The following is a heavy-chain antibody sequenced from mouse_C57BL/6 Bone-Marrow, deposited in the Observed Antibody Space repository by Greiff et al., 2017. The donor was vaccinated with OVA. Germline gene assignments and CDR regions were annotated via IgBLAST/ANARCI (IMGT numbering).Heavy chain of an antibody. CDR2: IYPGDGDT. D-gene: IGHD1-1*01. Sequence: VQLQQSGPELVKPGASVKISCKASGYAFSSSWMNWVKQRPGKGLEWIGRIYPGDGDTNYNGKFKGKATLTADKSSSTAYMQLSSLTSEDSAVYCCARSYGSSYPHWYFDVWGTGTTVTVSS. CDR1: GYAFSSSW. V-gene: IGHV1-82*01. J-gene: IGHJ1*03. CDR3: ARSYGSSYPHWYFDV.